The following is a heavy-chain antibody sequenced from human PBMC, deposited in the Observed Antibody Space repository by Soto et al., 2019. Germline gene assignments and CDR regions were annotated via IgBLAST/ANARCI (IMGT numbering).Heavy chain of an antibody. CDR3: TTAAMASIYYYYYYMDV. CDR1: GFTFSNAW. D-gene: IGHD5-18*01. Sequence: EVQLVESGGGLVKPGGSLRLSCAASGFTFSNAWMSWVRQAPGKGLEWVGRIKSKTDGGTTDYAAPVKGRFTISRDDSKNTLYLXMXSLXTEDTAVYYCTTAAMASIYYYYYYMDVWGKGTTVTVSS. V-gene: IGHV3-15*01. J-gene: IGHJ6*03. CDR2: IKSKTDGGTT.